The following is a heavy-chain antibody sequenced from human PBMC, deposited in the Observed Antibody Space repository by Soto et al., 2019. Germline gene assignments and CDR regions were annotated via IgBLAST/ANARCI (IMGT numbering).Heavy chain of an antibody. Sequence: EVQLVESGGGLVKPGGSLRLSCTVSGFIFSNALMSWVRQAPGKGLEWVGRIKSKAGRGTTDYAAPVKGRFIISRNDSKDTLYLQMNGLKTEDTAVYYCTRDYDFDSWGQGTLVTVSS. CDR3: TRDYDFDS. CDR1: GFIFSNAL. J-gene: IGHJ4*02. CDR2: IKSKAGRGTT. V-gene: IGHV3-15*01. D-gene: IGHD3-16*01.